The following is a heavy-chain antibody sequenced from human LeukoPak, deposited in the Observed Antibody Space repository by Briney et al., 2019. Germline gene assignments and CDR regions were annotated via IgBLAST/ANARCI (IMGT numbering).Heavy chain of an antibody. J-gene: IGHJ4*02. CDR3: AKEVGATWPPDY. D-gene: IGHD1-26*01. CDR1: GFTFNKYA. Sequence: PGGSLRLSCAASGFTFNKYAMSWVRQSPGKGLEWVSAIGRSGANSYYATSVKGRFSVSRDNTKNTFHLQMNSLRAEDTAIYYCAKEVGATWPPDYWGQGTLVTVSS. V-gene: IGHV3-23*01. CDR2: IGRSGANS.